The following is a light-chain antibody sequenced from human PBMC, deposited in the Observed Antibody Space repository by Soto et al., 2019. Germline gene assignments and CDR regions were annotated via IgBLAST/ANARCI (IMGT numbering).Light chain of an antibody. V-gene: IGKV3-20*01. CDR3: QQYGDSPRT. CDR1: RSLDSGQ. J-gene: IGKJ5*01. Sequence: EIVMTQSPATLSLSPGESATLSCRASRSLDSGQLAWYQQKVGRAPRLLIHDAFMRATGIPDRFSGSGSGTDFTLTIARLEPEDFAVYYGQQYGDSPRTFGQGTRLEIK. CDR2: DAF.